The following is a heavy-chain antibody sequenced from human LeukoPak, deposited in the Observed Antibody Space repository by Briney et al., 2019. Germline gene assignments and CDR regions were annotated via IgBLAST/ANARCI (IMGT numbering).Heavy chain of an antibody. D-gene: IGHD6-19*01. V-gene: IGHV1-8*01. CDR1: GYTFTSYD. CDR2: INPNSGNT. J-gene: IGHJ4*02. CDR3: ARTIFSGTRLADY. Sequence: ASVKVSCKASGYTFTSYDINWVRQATGQGLEWMGWINPNSGNTGYAQKLQGRVTMTTDTSTSTAYMELRSLRSDDTAVYYCARTIFSGTRLADYWGQGTLVTVSS.